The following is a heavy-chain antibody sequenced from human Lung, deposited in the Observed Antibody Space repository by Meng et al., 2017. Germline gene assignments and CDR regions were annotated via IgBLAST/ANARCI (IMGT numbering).Heavy chain of an antibody. CDR1: GYTFIRHG. CDR3: ARDLKPEGIATEYLDY. Sequence: QVQVVQSGAEVRNPGASVKVSCKTCGYTFIRHGITWVRQAPGQGLEWMGWISVHNGNTNYAEKFQGRVTMTTDTSTNTAYMELRSLTSDDTAVYYCARDLKPEGIATEYLDYWGQGTLVTVSS. J-gene: IGHJ4*02. CDR2: ISVHNGNT. D-gene: IGHD6-13*01. V-gene: IGHV1-18*01.